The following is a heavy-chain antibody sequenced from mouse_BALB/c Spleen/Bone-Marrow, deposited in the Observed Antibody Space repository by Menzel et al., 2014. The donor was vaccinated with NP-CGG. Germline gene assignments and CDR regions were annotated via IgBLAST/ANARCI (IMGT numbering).Heavy chain of an antibody. CDR2: ISSGSSTI. J-gene: IGHJ2*01. CDR1: GFTFSSFG. Sequence: EVHLVESGGGLVQPGGPRKLSCAASGFTFSSFGMHWVRQAPEKGLEWVAYISSGSSTIYYADTVMGRFTISRDNPKNTLFLQMTSLRSEDTAMYYCARSGSSSGYFDYWGQGTTLTVSS. CDR3: ARSGSSSGYFDY. D-gene: IGHD1-1*01. V-gene: IGHV5-17*02.